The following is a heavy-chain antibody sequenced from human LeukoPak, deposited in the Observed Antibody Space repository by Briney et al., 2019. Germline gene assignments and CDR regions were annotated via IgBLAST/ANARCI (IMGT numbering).Heavy chain of an antibody. Sequence: ASVKVSCKASGYTFTGYYMHWVRQAPGQGLEWMGWINPNSGGTNYAQKFQGRVTMTRDTSISTAYLQWSSLKASDTALYYCASPRVGATAFDIWGQGTMVTVSS. J-gene: IGHJ3*02. CDR1: GYTFTGYY. V-gene: IGHV1-2*02. D-gene: IGHD1-26*01. CDR3: ASPRVGATAFDI. CDR2: INPNSGGT.